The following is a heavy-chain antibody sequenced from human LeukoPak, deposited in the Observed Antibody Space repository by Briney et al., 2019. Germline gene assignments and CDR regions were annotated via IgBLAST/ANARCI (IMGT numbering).Heavy chain of an antibody. Sequence: PSETLSLTCTVSGGSISSGSHYWTWIRQPAGKGLEYIGRVYSSGTTDSNPSLRSRLTMSVDTSKNQLSLKLTSVTAADTAVYYCARLVTYYYYMDVWGKGTTVTVSS. CDR1: GGSISSGSHY. D-gene: IGHD2-21*02. V-gene: IGHV4-61*02. J-gene: IGHJ6*03. CDR2: VYSSGTT. CDR3: ARLVTYYYYMDV.